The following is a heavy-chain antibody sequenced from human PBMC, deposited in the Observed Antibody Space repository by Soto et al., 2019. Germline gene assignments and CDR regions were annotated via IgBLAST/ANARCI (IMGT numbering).Heavy chain of an antibody. CDR1: GFTFSSYG. D-gene: IGHD4-17*01. V-gene: IGHV3-30*18. CDR2: ISYDGSNK. J-gene: IGHJ4*02. Sequence: ESGGGVVQPGRSLRLSCAASGFTFSSYGMHWVRQAPGKGLEWVAVISYDGSNKYYADSVKGRFTISRDNSKNTLYLQMNSLRAEDTAVYYCAKAPPRYGGNSVDYWGQGTLVTVSS. CDR3: AKAPPRYGGNSVDY.